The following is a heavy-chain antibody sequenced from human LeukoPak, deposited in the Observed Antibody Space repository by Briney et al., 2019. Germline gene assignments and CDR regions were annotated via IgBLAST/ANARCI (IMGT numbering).Heavy chain of an antibody. CDR3: ARWEVRLNAFEM. V-gene: IGHV4-59*08. CDR2: IYYSGST. D-gene: IGHD3-10*01. CDR1: GGSINNYY. Sequence: PSETLSLTCTVSGGSINNYYWSWIRQPPGKGLEWIGYIYYSGSTNYNPSLKSRVTISVDTSKNQFSLSLSSVTAADTAVYYCARWEVRLNAFEMWGQGTMVTVSS. J-gene: IGHJ3*02.